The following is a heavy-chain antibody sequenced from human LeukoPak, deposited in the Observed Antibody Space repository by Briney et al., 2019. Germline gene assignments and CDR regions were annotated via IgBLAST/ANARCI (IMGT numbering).Heavy chain of an antibody. CDR1: GGTFSSYA. J-gene: IGHJ3*02. V-gene: IGHV1-69*05. CDR2: IIPIFGTA. CDR3: ARDLDYDYYGPGGAFDI. Sequence: ASVKVSCKASGGTFSSYAISWVRQAPGQGLEWMGGIIPIFGTANYARKFQGRVTITTDESTSTAYMELSSLRSEDTAVYYCARDLDYDYYGPGGAFDIWGQGTMVTVSS. D-gene: IGHD3-10*01.